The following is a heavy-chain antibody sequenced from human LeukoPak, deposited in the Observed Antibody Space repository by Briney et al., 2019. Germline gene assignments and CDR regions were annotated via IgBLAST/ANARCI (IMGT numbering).Heavy chain of an antibody. D-gene: IGHD4-23*01. CDR1: GDSLSNSY. Sequence: SETLSLTCTVSGDSLSNSYWSWIRQPPGKGLEWIGYTYYSGNTYYNPSLKSRVTIPIDTSKNQFSLRLSSVTAADTAVYYCARGRGNSRAFDIWGQGTMVTVSS. V-gene: IGHV4-59*01. CDR2: TYYSGNT. J-gene: IGHJ3*02. CDR3: ARGRGNSRAFDI.